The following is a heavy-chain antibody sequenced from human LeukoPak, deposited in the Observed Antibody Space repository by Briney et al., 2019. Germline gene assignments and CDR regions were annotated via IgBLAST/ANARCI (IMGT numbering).Heavy chain of an antibody. CDR2: IYHNGTT. Sequence: SVTLSLTCAVSGGSVSSGNWWNWVRQPPGKGLEWIGEIYHNGTTNYNPSLKSRVTISLDKSKNQFSLKLTSVTAADSAVYHYARVVPAADDAFDIWGQGTMVTVSS. CDR1: GGSVSSGNW. CDR3: ARVVPAADDAFDI. V-gene: IGHV4-4*02. D-gene: IGHD2-2*01. J-gene: IGHJ3*02.